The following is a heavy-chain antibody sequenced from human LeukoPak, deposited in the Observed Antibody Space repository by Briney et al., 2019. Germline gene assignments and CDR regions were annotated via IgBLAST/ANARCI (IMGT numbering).Heavy chain of an antibody. CDR3: ARALRIAVVDY. D-gene: IGHD2-15*01. J-gene: IGHJ4*02. CDR2: ISHDGSST. CDR1: GFTFSTYW. V-gene: IGHV3-74*01. Sequence: GGSLRLSCAASGFTFSTYWMHWVRQAPGKGLVWVSRISHDGSSTYHADSVKGRSTISRDNGKNTLYLQMNSLGAEDTAVYYCARALRIAVVDYWGQGTLVTVSS.